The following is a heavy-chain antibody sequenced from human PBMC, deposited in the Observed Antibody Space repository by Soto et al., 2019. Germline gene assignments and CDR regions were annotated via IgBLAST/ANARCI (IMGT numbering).Heavy chain of an antibody. CDR3: ASGPLQDSSGYSDY. CDR2: ISAYNGNT. V-gene: IGHV1-18*01. D-gene: IGHD3-22*01. J-gene: IGHJ4*02. CDR1: GYTFTSYG. Sequence: ASVKVSCKASGYTFTSYGISWVRQAPGQGLEWMGWISAYNGNTNYAQKLQGRVTMTTDTSTSTAYMELRSLRSDDTAVYYCASGPLQDSSGYSDYWGQGTLVIVSS.